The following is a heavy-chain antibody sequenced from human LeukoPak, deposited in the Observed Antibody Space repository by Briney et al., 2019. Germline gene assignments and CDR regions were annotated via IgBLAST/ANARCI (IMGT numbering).Heavy chain of an antibody. CDR2: IIPIFGIA. V-gene: IGHV1-69*04. D-gene: IGHD4-23*01. Sequence: SVKVSCKASGGTFSSYAISWVRQAPGQGLEWMGRIIPIFGIANYAQKFQGRVTITADKSTSTAYMEPSSLRSEDTAVYYCARDWLDYGGGFDYWGQGTLVTVSS. CDR3: ARDWLDYGGGFDY. J-gene: IGHJ4*02. CDR1: GGTFSSYA.